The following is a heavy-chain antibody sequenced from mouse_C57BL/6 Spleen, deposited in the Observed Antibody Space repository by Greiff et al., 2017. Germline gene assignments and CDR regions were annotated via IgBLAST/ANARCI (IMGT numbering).Heavy chain of an antibody. CDR1: GYTFTSYW. CDR3: ARGEIWDYDVAY. D-gene: IGHD2-4*01. CDR2: IHPNSGST. V-gene: IGHV1-64*01. Sequence: QVQLQQSGAELVKPGASVKLSCKASGYTFTSYWMHWVKQRPGQGLEWIGMIHPNSGSTNYNEKFKSKATLTVDKSSSTAYMQLSSLTSEDSAVYYCARGEIWDYDVAYWGQGTLVTVSA. J-gene: IGHJ3*01.